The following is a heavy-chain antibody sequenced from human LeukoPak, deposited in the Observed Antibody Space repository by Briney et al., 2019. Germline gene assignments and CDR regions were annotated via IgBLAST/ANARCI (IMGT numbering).Heavy chain of an antibody. CDR3: VRVSGFCTNGVCPSFDP. Sequence: PGRSLRLSCAASGFTFTNYAMNWVRQAPGKGLEWVATVSYDGTETSYADSVKGRFAIFRDNSKNTLYLQMNSLRTEDTAVYYCVRVSGFCTNGVCPSFDPWGQGTLVTVSS. D-gene: IGHD2-8*01. V-gene: IGHV3-30*09. CDR1: GFTFTNYA. CDR2: VSYDGTET. J-gene: IGHJ5*02.